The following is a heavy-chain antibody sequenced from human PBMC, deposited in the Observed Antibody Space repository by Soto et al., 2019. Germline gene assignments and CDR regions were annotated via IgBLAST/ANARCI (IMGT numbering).Heavy chain of an antibody. V-gene: IGHV4-30-4*01. J-gene: IGHJ6*02. CDR2: IYYSGST. CDR3: ARGLTAKWTNYYYGMDV. CDR1: GGSFSAFY. D-gene: IGHD1-26*01. Sequence: TSETLSLPCAVYGGSFSAFYLGWVRQPPGEGLEWIGYIYYSGSTYYNPSLKSRVTISVDTSKNQFSLKLSSVTAADTAVYYCARGLTAKWTNYYYGMDVWGQGTTVTVSS.